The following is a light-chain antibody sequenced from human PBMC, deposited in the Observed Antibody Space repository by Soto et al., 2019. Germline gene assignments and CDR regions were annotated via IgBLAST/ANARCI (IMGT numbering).Light chain of an antibody. CDR3: SSYTSSSTLGV. CDR2: EVS. Sequence: QSVLTQPASVSGSPGQSITISCTGTSSDVGGYNYVSWYQQHPGKAPKLMIYEVSNRPSGVSNRFSGSKSGNMASLTISGLQAEDEADYYCSSYTSSSTLGVFGTGTKATV. J-gene: IGLJ1*01. CDR1: SSDVGGYNY. V-gene: IGLV2-14*01.